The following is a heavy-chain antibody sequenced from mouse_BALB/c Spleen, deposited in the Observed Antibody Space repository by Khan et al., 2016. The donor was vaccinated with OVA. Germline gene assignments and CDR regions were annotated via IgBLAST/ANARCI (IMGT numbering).Heavy chain of an antibody. J-gene: IGHJ4*01. CDR3: ARENYYGRSCYAMDY. V-gene: IGHV1S41*01. CDR1: GYTFTSYW. Sequence: DLVKPGTSVKLYCKASGYTFTSYWINWIKQRPGQGLEWIGRIGPGSSNTYYNEMFKGKAALTVDTSSSTAYIQLSSLSSADYAVYFFARENYYGRSCYAMDYWGQGTSVTVSS. D-gene: IGHD1-1*01. CDR2: IGPGSSNT.